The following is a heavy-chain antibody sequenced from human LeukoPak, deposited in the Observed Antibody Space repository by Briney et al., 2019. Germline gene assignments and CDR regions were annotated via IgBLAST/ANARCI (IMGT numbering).Heavy chain of an antibody. D-gene: IGHD2-2*01. V-gene: IGHV4-61*01. J-gene: IGHJ4*02. Sequence: PSETLSLTCTVSGGSVSSGSYYWSWIRQPPGKGLEWIGYIYYSGSTNYNPSLKSRVTISVDTSKNQFSLKLSSVTAADTAVYYCARALMPRTYFDYWGQGTLDTVSS. CDR2: IYYSGST. CDR3: ARALMPRTYFDY. CDR1: GGSVSSGSYY.